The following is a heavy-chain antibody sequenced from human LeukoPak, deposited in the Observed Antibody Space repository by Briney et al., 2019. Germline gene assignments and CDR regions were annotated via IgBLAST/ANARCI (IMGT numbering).Heavy chain of an antibody. Sequence: ASVKVSCKASGGTFSSYAISWVRQAPGQGLEWMGRIIPILGIANYAQKFQGRVTITTDESTSTAYMELSSLRSEDTAVYYCARVGDVFDYWGQGTLVTVSS. D-gene: IGHD3-16*01. V-gene: IGHV1-69*04. CDR2: IIPILGIA. J-gene: IGHJ4*02. CDR1: GGTFSSYA. CDR3: ARVGDVFDY.